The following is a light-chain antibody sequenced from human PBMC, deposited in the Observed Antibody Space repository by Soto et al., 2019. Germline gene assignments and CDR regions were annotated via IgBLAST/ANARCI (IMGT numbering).Light chain of an antibody. CDR1: QSISIY. Sequence: DIQMTQSPSSLSASVGDRVTITCRASQSISIYLNWYQQKPGKAPKLLIYAASSLQSGVPSRFSGSGSGTDFTLTISSLQPEDFATYYCQQSYSTLTWTFGQGTKVDIK. CDR3: QQSYSTLTWT. J-gene: IGKJ1*01. CDR2: AAS. V-gene: IGKV1-39*01.